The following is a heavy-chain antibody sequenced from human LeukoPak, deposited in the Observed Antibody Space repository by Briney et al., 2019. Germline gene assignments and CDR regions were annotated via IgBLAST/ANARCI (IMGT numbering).Heavy chain of an antibody. CDR2: ISSSSSYI. D-gene: IGHD3-16*01. CDR3: AKGSGGGRPYYFDF. CDR1: GFTFSSYS. Sequence: GGSLRLSCAASGFTFSSYSMNWVRQAPGKGLEWVSSISSSSSYIYYADSEKGRFTISRDNAKNSLYLQMNSLRAEDTAVYYCAKGSGGGRPYYFDFWGQATLVAVSS. J-gene: IGHJ4*01. V-gene: IGHV3-21*01.